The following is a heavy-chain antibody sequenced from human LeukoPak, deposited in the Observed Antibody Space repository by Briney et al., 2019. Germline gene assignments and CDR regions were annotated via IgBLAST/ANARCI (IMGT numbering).Heavy chain of an antibody. V-gene: IGHV3-20*04. CDR3: ARIGGNYDSSGYYLQGWAKTSFYTYYFDY. CDR1: GFTFDDYG. J-gene: IGHJ4*02. CDR2: INWNGDST. Sequence: GGSLRLSCAASGFTFDDYGMTWVRQAPGKGLEWVSDINWNGDSTGYADSVKGRFTISRDNAKNSLYLQMNSLRAEDTAVYYCARIGGNYDSSGYYLQGWAKTSFYTYYFDYWGQGTLVTVSS. D-gene: IGHD3-22*01.